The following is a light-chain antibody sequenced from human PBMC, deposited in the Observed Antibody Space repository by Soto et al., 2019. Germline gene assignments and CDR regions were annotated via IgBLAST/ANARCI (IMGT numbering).Light chain of an antibody. V-gene: IGKV1-27*01. J-gene: IGKJ1*01. CDR3: QNYNRAPWT. CDR2: GAS. Sequence: DIQMTQSPSSLSASVGDRVTITCRASEDISNYLAWYQQKPGKVPKLLIYGASTLQSGVPSRFSGSGSGTDFTFTISSLQTEDVATYYCQNYNRAPWTFGQGTKVESK. CDR1: EDISNY.